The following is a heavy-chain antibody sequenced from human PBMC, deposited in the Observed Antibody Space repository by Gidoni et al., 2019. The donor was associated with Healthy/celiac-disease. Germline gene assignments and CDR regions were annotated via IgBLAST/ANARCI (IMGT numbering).Heavy chain of an antibody. V-gene: IGHV1-3*01. J-gene: IGHJ4*02. CDR2: SNAGNGNT. Sequence: QVQLVQSGAEVKKPGASVKVSCKASGYTFTSYAMHWVRQAPGQRLEWMGWSNAGNGNTKYSQKVQGRVTITRDTSASTAYMELSSLRSEDTAVYYCARGIRFGEWTSHWGQGTLVTVSS. CDR3: ARGIRFGEWTSH. CDR1: GYTFTSYA. D-gene: IGHD3-10*01.